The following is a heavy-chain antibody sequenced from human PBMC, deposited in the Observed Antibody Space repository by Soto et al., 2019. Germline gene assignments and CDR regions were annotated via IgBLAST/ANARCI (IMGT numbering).Heavy chain of an antibody. CDR1: GFTFSSYW. J-gene: IGHJ6*02. V-gene: IGHV3-7*03. CDR2: IKQDGSEK. D-gene: IGHD6-19*01. Sequence: EVQLVESGGGLVQPGGSLRLSCAASGFTFSSYWMSWVRQAPGKGLEWVANIKQDGSEKYYVDSVKGRFTISRDNAKNSLYLQMNSRRAEDTAVYYCARDSRGSGWWFKYYYYGMDVWGQGTTVTVSS. CDR3: ARDSRGSGWWFKYYYYGMDV.